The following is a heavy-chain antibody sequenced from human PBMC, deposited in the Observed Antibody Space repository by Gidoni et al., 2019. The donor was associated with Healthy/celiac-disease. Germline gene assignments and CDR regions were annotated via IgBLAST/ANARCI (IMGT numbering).Heavy chain of an antibody. Sequence: QLQLQESGPGLVKPSETLSLTCTVSGGSIGSSSYYWGWIRPPPGKGLEWIGSIYYCFLRVMDLMCKKMSTYYNPSLKSRVTISVDTSKNQFSLKLSSVTAADTAVYYCASQGTSYCSSTSCYYYYYGMDVWGQGTTVTVSS. J-gene: IGHJ6*02. D-gene: IGHD2-2*01. CDR3: ASQGTSYCSSTSCYYYYYGMDV. CDR1: GGSIGSSSYY. V-gene: IGHV4-39*01. CDR2: IYYCFLRVMDLMCKKMST.